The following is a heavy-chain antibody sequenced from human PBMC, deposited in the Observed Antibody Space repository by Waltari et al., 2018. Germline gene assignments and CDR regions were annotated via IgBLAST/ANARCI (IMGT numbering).Heavy chain of an antibody. CDR2: IYHSGHT. J-gene: IGHJ6*03. Sequence: QVQLQASGPGLVKPPETLSLTCTVSGYSISSGYYWGWIRPPPGKGLGWFGSIYHSGHTSYNPSLKSRVTISVDTSKNQFSLKLSSVTAADTAVYYCASFVPPYYYDSSGSYMDVWGKGTTVTVSS. CDR1: GYSISSGYY. D-gene: IGHD3-22*01. V-gene: IGHV4-38-2*02. CDR3: ASFVPPYYYDSSGSYMDV.